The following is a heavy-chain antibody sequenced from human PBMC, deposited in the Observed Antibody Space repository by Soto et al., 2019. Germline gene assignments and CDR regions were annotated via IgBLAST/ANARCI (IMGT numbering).Heavy chain of an antibody. Sequence: GSLRLSCAASGFTFSSYDMHWVRQATGKGLEWVSAIGTAGDTYYPGSVKGRFTISRENAKNSLYLQMNSLRAGDTAVYYCARAIDYVILTGHQAPPDDWGQGTLVTVAS. CDR3: ARAIDYVILTGHQAPPDD. J-gene: IGHJ4*02. D-gene: IGHD3-9*01. V-gene: IGHV3-13*04. CDR2: IGTAGDT. CDR1: GFTFSSYD.